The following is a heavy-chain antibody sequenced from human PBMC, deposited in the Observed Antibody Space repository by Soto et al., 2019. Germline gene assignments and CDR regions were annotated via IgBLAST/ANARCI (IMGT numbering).Heavy chain of an antibody. V-gene: IGHV4-31*03. D-gene: IGHD5-12*01. CDR3: ARDGRGYSGYDFLSAVEAFDI. J-gene: IGHJ3*02. CDR1: GGSISSGGYY. CDR2: IYYSGST. Sequence: QVQLQESGPGLVKPSQTLSLTCTVSGGSISSGGYYWSWIRQHPGKGLEWIGYIYYSGSTYYNPSLKSRVTIAVDTSKNQFSLKLSSVTAADTAVYYCARDGRGYSGYDFLSAVEAFDIWGQGTMVTVSS.